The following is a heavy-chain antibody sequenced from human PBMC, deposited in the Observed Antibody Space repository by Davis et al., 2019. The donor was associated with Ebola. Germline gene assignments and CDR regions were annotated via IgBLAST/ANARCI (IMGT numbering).Heavy chain of an antibody. J-gene: IGHJ4*02. CDR2: INHSGST. V-gene: IGHV4-34*01. CDR1: GGSFSGYY. Sequence: MPSETLSLTCAVYGGSFSGYYWSWIRQPPGKGLEWIGEINHSGSTNYNPSLKSRVTISVDTSKNQFSLKLSSVTAADTAVYYCARGRVWYSSSWRFDYWGQGTLVTVSS. CDR3: ARGRVWYSSSWRFDY. D-gene: IGHD6-13*01.